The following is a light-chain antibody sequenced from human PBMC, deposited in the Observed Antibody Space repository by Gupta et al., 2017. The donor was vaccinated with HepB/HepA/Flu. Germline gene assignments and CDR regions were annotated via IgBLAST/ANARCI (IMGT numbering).Light chain of an antibody. CDR3: QQRSHWCS. CDR1: ESGNVN. Sequence: IVLTPSPVTLSLSPGERAPLSCRASESGNVNLNWYQQRPGKPPRLLMYDATNRATGVPARFSGSGSGTDFTLTISSLAPEDSAIYYCQQRSHWCSFGQGTKLEIK. V-gene: IGKV3-11*01. J-gene: IGKJ2*04. CDR2: DAT.